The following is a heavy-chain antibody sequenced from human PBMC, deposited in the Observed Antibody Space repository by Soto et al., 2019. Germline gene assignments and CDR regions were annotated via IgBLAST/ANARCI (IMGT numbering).Heavy chain of an antibody. D-gene: IGHD3-16*01. CDR3: AKDRLAGGFDY. V-gene: IGHV3-23*01. Sequence: GGSLRLSCAASGFTFSSYAMSWVRQAPGKGLEWVSPVSATAGTTYYTDSVKGRFTISRDNSRNTVYLQMNSLRADDTAVYYCAKDRLAGGFDYWGQGTLVTVSS. CDR2: VSATAGTT. CDR1: GFTFSSYA. J-gene: IGHJ4*02.